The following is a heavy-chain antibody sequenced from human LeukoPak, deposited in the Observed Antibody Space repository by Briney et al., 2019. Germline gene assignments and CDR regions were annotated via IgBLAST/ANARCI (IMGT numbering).Heavy chain of an antibody. CDR2: IIPIFGTA. CDR1: GGTFSSYA. J-gene: IGHJ5*02. D-gene: IGHD3-10*01. V-gene: IGHV1-69*05. CDR3: ARVGTMVRGRGMKYNWFDP. Sequence: SVKVSCKASGGTFSSYAISWVRQAPGQGLEWMGGIIPIFGTANYTQKFQGRVTITTDESTSTAYMELSSLRSEDTAVYYCARVGTMVRGRGMKYNWFDPWGQGTLVTVSS.